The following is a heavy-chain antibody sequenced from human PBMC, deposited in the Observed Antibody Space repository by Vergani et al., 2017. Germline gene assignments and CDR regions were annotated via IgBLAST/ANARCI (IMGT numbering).Heavy chain of an antibody. V-gene: IGHV3-NL1*01. CDR3: AKDQSGWSLDAIDI. Sequence: QVQLVESGGGVVQPGGSLRLSCAASGFSFSSFGMHWVRQAPGKGLEWVSFVSTGTKSQSYAESVKGRFTISRDSAKNSLYLQMDSLRAEDTAVYYCAKDQSGWSLDAIDIWGQGTMVTVSS. CDR2: VSTGTKSQ. CDR1: GFSFSSFG. J-gene: IGHJ3*02. D-gene: IGHD2-15*01.